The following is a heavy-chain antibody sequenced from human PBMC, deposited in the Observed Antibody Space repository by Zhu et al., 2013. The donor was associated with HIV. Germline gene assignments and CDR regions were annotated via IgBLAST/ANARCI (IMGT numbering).Heavy chain of an antibody. CDR3: ATRGYDVLTGYVFWVTAPKLQIYFDF. Sequence: QVHLVQSGTEVREPGASVKVSCKVSGYTLNELSIHWVRQAPGKGLEWMGSLDPEDGETIYAQMFQGRVTVTEDTLADTAYMELSNLRSEDTAVYYCATRGYDVLTGYVFWVTAPKLQIYFDFWAREPWSPSPQ. CDR2: LDPEDGET. V-gene: IGHV1-24*01. CDR1: GYTLNELS. J-gene: IGHJ4*02. D-gene: IGHD3-9*01.